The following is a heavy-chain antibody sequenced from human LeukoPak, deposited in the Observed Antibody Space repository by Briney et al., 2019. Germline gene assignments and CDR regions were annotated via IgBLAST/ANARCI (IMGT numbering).Heavy chain of an antibody. CDR1: GFTFDDYG. CDR3: ARAYYYDSSGYPPYY. V-gene: IGHV3-20*04. D-gene: IGHD3-22*01. Sequence: GGSLRLSCAASGFTFDDYGMSWVRQAPRKGLEWVSGINWNGGSTGYADSVKGRLTISRDNAKNSLYLQMNSLRAEDTALYYCARAYYYDSSGYPPYYWGQGTLVTVSS. J-gene: IGHJ4*02. CDR2: INWNGGST.